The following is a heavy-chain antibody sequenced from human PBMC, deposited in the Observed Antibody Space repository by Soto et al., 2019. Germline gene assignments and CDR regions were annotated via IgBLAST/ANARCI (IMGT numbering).Heavy chain of an antibody. CDR1: GFTFSDYY. D-gene: IGHD3-16*01. Sequence: GGSLRLSCAASGFTFSDYYMSWIRQAPGKGLEWVSYISSSGSTIYYADSVKGRFTISRDNAKNSLYLQMNSLRAEDTAVYYCARDLWGSWDYVGLNWFDPWGQGTLVTVSS. CDR3: ARDLWGSWDYVGLNWFDP. J-gene: IGHJ5*02. CDR2: ISSSGSTI. V-gene: IGHV3-11*01.